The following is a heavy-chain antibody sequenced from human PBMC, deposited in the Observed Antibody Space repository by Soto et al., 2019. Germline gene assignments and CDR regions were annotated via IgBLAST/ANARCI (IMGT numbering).Heavy chain of an antibody. V-gene: IGHV1-58*01. CDR2: IVVGSGNT. CDR3: AADPGDSSGYYYEFDY. D-gene: IGHD3-22*01. Sequence: SVKVSCKASGFTFTSSAVQWVRQARGQRLEWIGWIVVGSGNTNYAQKFQERVTITRDMSTSTAYMELSSPRSEDTAVYYCAADPGDSSGYYYEFDYWGQGTLVTVSS. CDR1: GFTFTSSA. J-gene: IGHJ4*02.